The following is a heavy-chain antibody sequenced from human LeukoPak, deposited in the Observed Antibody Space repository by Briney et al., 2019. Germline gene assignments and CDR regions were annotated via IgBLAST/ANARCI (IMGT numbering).Heavy chain of an antibody. V-gene: IGHV4-39*07. J-gene: IGHJ4*02. CDR2: IYYSGST. D-gene: IGHD3-10*01. Sequence: KPSETLSLTCTVSGGSISSSSYYWGWIRQPPGKGLEWIGSIYYSGSTYYNPSLKSRVTISVDTSKNQFSLKLSSVTAADTAVYYCARHRRGGSYYAPFDYWGQGTLVTVSS. CDR1: GGSISSSSYY. CDR3: ARHRRGGSYYAPFDY.